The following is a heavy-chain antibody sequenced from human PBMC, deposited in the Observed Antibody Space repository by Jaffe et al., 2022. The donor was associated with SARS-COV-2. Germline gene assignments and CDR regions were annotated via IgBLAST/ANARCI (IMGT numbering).Heavy chain of an antibody. CDR3: ARGVRLSPYYYYYYYMDV. CDR1: GGSFSGYY. Sequence: QVQLQQWGAGLLKPSETLSLTCAVYGGSFSGYYWSWIRQPPGKGLEWIGEINHSGSTNYNPSLKSRVTISVDTSKNQFSLKLSSVTAADTAVYYCARGVRLSPYYYYYYYMDVWGKGTTVTVSS. CDR2: INHSGST. D-gene: IGHD3-16*02. J-gene: IGHJ6*03. V-gene: IGHV4-34*01.